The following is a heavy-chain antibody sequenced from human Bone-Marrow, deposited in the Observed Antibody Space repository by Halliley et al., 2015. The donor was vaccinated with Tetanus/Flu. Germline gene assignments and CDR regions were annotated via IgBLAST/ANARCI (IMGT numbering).Heavy chain of an antibody. CDR3: ARVRDVGEESWAFDV. CDR1: GGSFSGYY. CDR2: VKDTGST. V-gene: IGHV4-34*01. J-gene: IGHJ3*01. Sequence: TLSLTCAVSGGSFSGYYWTWIRQPPGKGLEWIAEVKDTGSTYYNPSLKSRVTISGDTSKNQFSLKLNSVTAADTAIYYCARVRDVGEESWAFDVWGQGTMVTVSS. D-gene: IGHD3-10*01.